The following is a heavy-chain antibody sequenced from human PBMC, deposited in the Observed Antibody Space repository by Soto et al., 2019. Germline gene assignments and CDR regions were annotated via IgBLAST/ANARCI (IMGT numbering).Heavy chain of an antibody. Sequence: PSETLSLTCTGSGGSISSSSYYWGWIRQAPGKGLEWIGSIYYSGTAYYNPSLKSRVTMSVDTSKNQSSLKLTSVTAADTAVYYCATTSGWYLGWFDPWGQGTLVTVSS. CDR3: ATTSGWYLGWFDP. CDR1: GGSISSSSYY. D-gene: IGHD6-19*01. V-gene: IGHV4-39*01. J-gene: IGHJ5*02. CDR2: IYYSGTA.